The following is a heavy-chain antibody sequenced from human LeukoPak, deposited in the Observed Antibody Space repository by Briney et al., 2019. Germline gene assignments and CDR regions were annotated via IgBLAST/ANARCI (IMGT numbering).Heavy chain of an antibody. D-gene: IGHD1-1*01. CDR1: GGSTSSSSYY. CDR3: ARTYNRFYYYYMDV. J-gene: IGHJ6*03. Sequence: SETLSLTCTVSGGSTSSSSYYWGWIRQPPGKGLEWIGSIYYSGSTYYNPSLKSRVTISVDTSKNQFSLKLSSVTAADTAVYYCARTYNRFYYYYMDVWGKGTTVTVSS. V-gene: IGHV4-39*07. CDR2: IYYSGST.